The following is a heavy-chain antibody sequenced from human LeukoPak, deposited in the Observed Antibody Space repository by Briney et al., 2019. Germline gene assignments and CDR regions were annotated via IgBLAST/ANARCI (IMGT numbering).Heavy chain of an antibody. Sequence: PGGSLRLSCAASGFTFTDHYMSWIRQAPGKGLEWVAVISYEGSNKYYADSVKGRFTISRDNSKNTLYLQMNSLRAEDTAVYYCARDSLIAVAGTHYYGMDVWGQGTTVTVSS. CDR3: ARDSLIAVAGTHYYGMDV. CDR2: ISYEGSNK. D-gene: IGHD6-19*01. J-gene: IGHJ6*02. CDR1: GFTFTDHY. V-gene: IGHV3-30-3*01.